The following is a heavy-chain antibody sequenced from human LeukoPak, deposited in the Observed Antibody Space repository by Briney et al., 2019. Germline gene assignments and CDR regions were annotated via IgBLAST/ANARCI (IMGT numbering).Heavy chain of an antibody. D-gene: IGHD3-3*01. CDR1: GGSFSGYY. V-gene: IGHV4-34*01. CDR3: AKGGLSGYSPRYYYYGMDV. Sequence: KASETLSLTCAVYGGSFSGYYWSWIRQPPGKGLEWIGEINHSGSTNYNPSLKSRVTISVDTSKNQFSLKLSSVTAADTAVYYCAKGGLSGYSPRYYYYGMDVWGQGTTVAVSS. J-gene: IGHJ6*02. CDR2: INHSGST.